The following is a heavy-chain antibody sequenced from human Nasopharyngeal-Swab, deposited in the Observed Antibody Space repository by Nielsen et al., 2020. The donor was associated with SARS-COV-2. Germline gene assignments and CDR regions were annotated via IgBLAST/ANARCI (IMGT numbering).Heavy chain of an antibody. J-gene: IGHJ4*02. D-gene: IGHD2-2*01. CDR3: TRYCSTTSCPRGFDY. CDR1: GFTFSSYW. V-gene: IGHV3-7*01. Sequence: GESLKISCAASGFTFSSYWMSWVRQAPGKGLEWVAHIKQGGTQQYYVDSVKGRSTISRDNAKNSLYLQMNSLRADDTAVYYCTRYCSTTSCPRGFDYWGQGTLVTVSS. CDR2: IKQGGTQQ.